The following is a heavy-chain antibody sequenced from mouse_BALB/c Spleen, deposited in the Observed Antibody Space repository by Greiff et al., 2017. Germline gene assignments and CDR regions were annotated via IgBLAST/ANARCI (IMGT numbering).Heavy chain of an antibody. V-gene: IGHV5-12-2*01. CDR2: ISNGGGST. D-gene: IGHD1-1*01. CDR1: GFTFSSYT. CDR3: ARQELYYGSRGYFDV. J-gene: IGHJ1*01. Sequence: EVQRVESGGGLVQPGGSLKLSCAASGFTFSSYTMSWVRQTPEKRLEWVAYISNGGGSTYYPDTVKGRFTISRDNAKNTLYLQMSSLKSEDTAMYYCARQELYYGSRGYFDVWGAGTTVTVSS.